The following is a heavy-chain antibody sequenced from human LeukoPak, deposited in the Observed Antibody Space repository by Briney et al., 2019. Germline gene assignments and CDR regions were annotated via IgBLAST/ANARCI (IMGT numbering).Heavy chain of an antibody. CDR2: IYTSGST. CDR1: GASISSYY. V-gene: IGHV4-4*07. J-gene: IGHJ5*02. CDR3: ARSSSSGWGFRFDP. D-gene: IGHD6-19*01. Sequence: SETLSLTCTVSGASISSYYWSWIRQSPGKGLECLGRIYTSGSTNYNPSLKSRVTISVDTSKHQFSLTLSSVTAADTAVYYCARSSSSGWGFRFDPWGQGTLVTVSS.